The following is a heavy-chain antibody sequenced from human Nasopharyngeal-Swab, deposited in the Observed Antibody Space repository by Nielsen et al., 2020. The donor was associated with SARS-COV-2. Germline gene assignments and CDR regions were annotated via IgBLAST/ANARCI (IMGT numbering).Heavy chain of an antibody. CDR2: IWYDGSNK. V-gene: IGHV3-33*01. Sequence: GESLKISCAASGFTFSSYGMHWVRQAPGKGLEWVAVIWYDGSNKYYADSVKGRFTISRDNSKNTLYLQMNSLRAEDTAVYYYARDRGTYSGSYYYYYYGMDVWGQGTTVTVSS. CDR3: ARDRGTYSGSYYYYYYGMDV. J-gene: IGHJ6*02. CDR1: GFTFSSYG. D-gene: IGHD1-26*01.